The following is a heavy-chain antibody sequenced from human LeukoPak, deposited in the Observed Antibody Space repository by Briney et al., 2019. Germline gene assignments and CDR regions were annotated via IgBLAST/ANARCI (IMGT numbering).Heavy chain of an antibody. CDR3: ALIPYCSSTSCYIDDY. Sequence: ASVKVSCKASGGTFSSYAISWVRQAPGQGLEWMGWINPNSGGTNYAQKFQGRVTMTRDTSISTAYMELSRLRSDDTAVYYCALIPYCSSTSCYIDDYWGQGTLVTVSS. D-gene: IGHD2-2*02. CDR2: INPNSGGT. CDR1: GGTFSSYA. J-gene: IGHJ4*02. V-gene: IGHV1-2*02.